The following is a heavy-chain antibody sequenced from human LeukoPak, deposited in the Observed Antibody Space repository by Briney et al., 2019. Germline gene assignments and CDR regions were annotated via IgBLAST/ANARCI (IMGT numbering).Heavy chain of an antibody. CDR1: GYTFTSYD. CDR3: ARINGLPDY. D-gene: IGHD2-8*01. J-gene: IGHJ4*02. Sequence: ASVKVSCKASGYTFTSYDINWVRQATGQGLEWMGWMNPKSGYTGYAQKFQGKVTMTRDTSISTAYMEVSSLTFEDTAIYYCARINGLPDYWGQGTLVTVSS. CDR2: MNPKSGYT. V-gene: IGHV1-8*01.